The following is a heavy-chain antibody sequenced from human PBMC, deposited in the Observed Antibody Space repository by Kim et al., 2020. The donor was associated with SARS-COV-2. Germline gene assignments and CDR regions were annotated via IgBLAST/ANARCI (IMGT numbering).Heavy chain of an antibody. D-gene: IGHD5-12*01. CDR1: GFTFSNYA. V-gene: IGHV3-23*01. CDR3: AKSYSAYHLFDY. CDR2: ISRSGGST. Sequence: GGSLRLSCAASGFTFSNYAMSWVLQAPGKGLEWVSTISRSGGSTYYADSVKGRFTISRDNSKNTLYLQMNSLRADDTAVYYCAKSYSAYHLFDYWGQGTLVTVSS. J-gene: IGHJ4*02.